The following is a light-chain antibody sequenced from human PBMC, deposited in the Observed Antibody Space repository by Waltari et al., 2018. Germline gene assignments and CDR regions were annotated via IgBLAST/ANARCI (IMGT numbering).Light chain of an antibody. J-gene: IGLJ3*02. V-gene: IGLV4-69*01. CDR2: VNSAGSH. Sequence: LVLLRSPSASAPLVATCPSTCPLSRWHSSNPHASLTQQPEQGPRFLMRVNSAGSHRQGDEIPDRFSASSSGAGRYLSSSSLQSEDEADYFCQTGGHGTWVFGGGTKLTVL. CDR1: RWHSSNP. CDR3: QTGGHGTWV.